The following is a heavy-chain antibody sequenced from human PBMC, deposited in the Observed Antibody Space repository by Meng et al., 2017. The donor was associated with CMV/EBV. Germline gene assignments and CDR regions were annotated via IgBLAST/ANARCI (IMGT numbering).Heavy chain of an antibody. V-gene: IGHV3-74*01. Sequence: GESLKISCAVSGTNLNTYRMHWVRQVPGKGLVWLSRIYSDGITTRYADSVKGRFTISRDNTKNTLYLQMTGLRADDTAVYYCAREPGRGAFDIWGQGTMVTVSS. CDR1: GTNLNTYR. CDR3: AREPGRGAFDI. D-gene: IGHD3-10*01. CDR2: IYSDGITT. J-gene: IGHJ3*02.